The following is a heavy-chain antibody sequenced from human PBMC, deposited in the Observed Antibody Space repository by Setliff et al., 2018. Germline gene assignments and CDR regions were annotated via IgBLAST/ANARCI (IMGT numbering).Heavy chain of an antibody. J-gene: IGHJ5*02. CDR2: ISAQDGNT. CDR1: GYISTSYG. Sequence: ASVKVSCKASGYISTSYGITWVRQAPGQGLEWMGRISAQDGNTIYAQNFQGRVTMTTDTSTSTAYMELRSLRSDDTAVYYCARDSPEMVAPPAAHCFDPWGQGTLVTVSS. D-gene: IGHD2-15*01. V-gene: IGHV1-18*01. CDR3: ARDSPEMVAPPAAHCFDP.